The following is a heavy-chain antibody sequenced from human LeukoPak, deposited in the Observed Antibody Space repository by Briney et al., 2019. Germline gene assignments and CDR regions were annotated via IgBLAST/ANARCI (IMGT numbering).Heavy chain of an antibody. V-gene: IGHV3-7*01. Sequence: SGGSLRLSCAASSFTFSNAWMNWVRQAPGKGLEWVANIKQDGGEKYYLDSVKGRFTVSRDNAKNSLYLQMNSLRAEDTAVYYCARVGARQILEYWGQGTLVTVSS. J-gene: IGHJ4*02. CDR2: IKQDGGEK. CDR1: SFTFSNAW. D-gene: IGHD4-17*01. CDR3: ARVGARQILEY.